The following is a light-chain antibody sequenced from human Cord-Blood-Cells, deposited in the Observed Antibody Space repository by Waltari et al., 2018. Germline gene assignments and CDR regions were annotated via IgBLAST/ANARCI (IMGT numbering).Light chain of an antibody. V-gene: IGLV1-44*01. Sequence: QSVLTQPPPASGTPGQRVTIPCSGSSSNIGSNTVNWYQQLPGTAPKLLIYSNKQRPSGVPDRFSGAKSGTSASLAISGLQSEDEADYYCAAWDDSLNGYVFGTGTKVTVL. CDR1: SSNIGSNT. J-gene: IGLJ1*01. CDR2: SNK. CDR3: AAWDDSLNGYV.